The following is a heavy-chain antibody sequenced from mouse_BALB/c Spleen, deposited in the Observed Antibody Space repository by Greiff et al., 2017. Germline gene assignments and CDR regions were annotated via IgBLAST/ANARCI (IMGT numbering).Heavy chain of an antibody. D-gene: IGHD1-1*01. Sequence: EVQLVESGPGLVKPSQSLSLTCSVTGYSITSGYYWNWIRQFPGNKLEWMGYISYDGSNNYNPSLKNRISITRDTSKNQFFLKLNSVTTEDTATYYCARGYYGSSTAWFAYWGQGTLVTVSA. CDR3: ARGYYGSSTAWFAY. V-gene: IGHV3-6*02. CDR2: ISYDGSN. CDR1: GYSITSGYY. J-gene: IGHJ3*01.